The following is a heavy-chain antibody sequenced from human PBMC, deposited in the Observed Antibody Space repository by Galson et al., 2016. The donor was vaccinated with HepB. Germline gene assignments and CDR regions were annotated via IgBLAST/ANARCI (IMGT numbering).Heavy chain of an antibody. CDR1: GYIFNSHD. D-gene: IGHD6-19*01. CDR3: TRAIGWLGACDS. CDR2: MNPKTGNT. Sequence: SVKVSCKASGYIFNSHDINWVRQAPGHGLEWLGWMNPKTGNTGYAQKLQGRVSMTSNPSITTAYMELRSLRSEDTGVYYCTRAIGWLGACDSWGQGTQVTVSS. J-gene: IGHJ4*02. V-gene: IGHV1-8*01.